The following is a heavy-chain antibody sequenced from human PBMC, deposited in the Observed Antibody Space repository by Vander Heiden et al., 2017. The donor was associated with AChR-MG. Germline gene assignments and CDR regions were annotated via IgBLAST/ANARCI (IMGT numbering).Heavy chain of an antibody. CDR3: ARLPFSATLYGGAADF. D-gene: IGHD4-17*01. J-gene: IGHJ4*01. V-gene: IGHV1-69*01. CDR2: IIPVYDTP. CDR1: GGPLGSYA. Sequence: QVQLVQSRAEVRKPGASVKVSCKASGGPLGSYAYSWVRQVPGQGLEWMGGIIPVYDTPNYGQKFQGRVTITADESTSTAYMELSSLRSEDTAVYYCARLPFSATLYGGAADFWGQGTLVVVTS.